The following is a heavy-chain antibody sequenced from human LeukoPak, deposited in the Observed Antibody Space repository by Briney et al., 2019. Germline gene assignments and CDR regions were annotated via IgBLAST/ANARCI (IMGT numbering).Heavy chain of an antibody. CDR1: GFTFSSYS. D-gene: IGHD2-8*02. Sequence: GGSLRLSCAASGFTFSSYSMNWVRQAPGKGLEWVSYISSSSSTIYYADSVKGRFTISRDNAKNSLYLQMNSLRAEDTAIYYCATYRQVLLPFESWGQGTLVTVSS. CDR3: ATYRQVLLPFES. J-gene: IGHJ4*02. CDR2: ISSSSSTI. V-gene: IGHV3-48*01.